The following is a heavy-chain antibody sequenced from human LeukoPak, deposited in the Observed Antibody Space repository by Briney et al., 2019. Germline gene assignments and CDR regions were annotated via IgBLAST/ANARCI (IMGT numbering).Heavy chain of an antibody. CDR1: GGSISYSSYY. Sequence: SETLSLTCTVSGGSISYSSYYWGWIRQPPGKGLEWIGNIYYSGSTYYNPSLKSRVTISVDTSKNQFSLNLNSVTAADTAVYFCARQGRSSYHDSSGYNDYWGQGTLVTVSS. D-gene: IGHD3-22*01. J-gene: IGHJ4*02. CDR3: ARQGRSSYHDSSGYNDY. V-gene: IGHV4-39*01. CDR2: IYYSGST.